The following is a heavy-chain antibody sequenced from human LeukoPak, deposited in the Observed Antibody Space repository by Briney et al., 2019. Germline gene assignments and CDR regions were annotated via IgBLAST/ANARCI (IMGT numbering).Heavy chain of an antibody. CDR2: ISYDGSNK. Sequence: GGSLRLSCAASGFTFSSYAMHWVRQPPGKGLEWVAVISYDGSNKYYAASVKGRSTISRDNSKNTLYLQMNSLRAEDTAVYYCARTAVYPPYYFDYWGQGTLVTVSS. D-gene: IGHD5/OR15-5a*01. CDR1: GFTFSSYA. V-gene: IGHV3-30-3*01. CDR3: ARTAVYPPYYFDY. J-gene: IGHJ4*02.